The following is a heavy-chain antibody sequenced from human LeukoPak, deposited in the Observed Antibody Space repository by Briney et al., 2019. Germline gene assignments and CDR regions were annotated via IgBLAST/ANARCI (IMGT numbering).Heavy chain of an antibody. D-gene: IGHD3-10*01. J-gene: IGHJ4*02. Sequence: GGSLRLSCAASGFTFSNFWIYWVRQAPGKGLEWVSVIYGGGTSYYADSVKGRFTISRNNSKNTLYLQMTSLRAEDSAVYYCARDSYGSGTYYHGYWGQGTLVTVSS. V-gene: IGHV3-66*01. CDR3: ARDSYGSGTYYHGY. CDR2: IYGGGTS. CDR1: GFTFSNFW.